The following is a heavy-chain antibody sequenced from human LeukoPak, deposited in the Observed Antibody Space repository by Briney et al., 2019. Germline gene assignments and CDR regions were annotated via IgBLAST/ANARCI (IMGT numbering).Heavy chain of an antibody. D-gene: IGHD3-16*01. CDR3: ARRGGTSFDP. CDR2: IYYSGST. J-gene: IGHJ5*02. V-gene: IGHV4-39*01. Sequence: PSETLSLTXTVSGGSISSSSYYWGWIRQPPGKGLDWIGSIYYSGSTYYNPSLKSRVTISVDTSKNQFSLKLSSVTAADTAVYYCARRGGTSFDPWGQGTLVTVSS. CDR1: GGSISSSSYY.